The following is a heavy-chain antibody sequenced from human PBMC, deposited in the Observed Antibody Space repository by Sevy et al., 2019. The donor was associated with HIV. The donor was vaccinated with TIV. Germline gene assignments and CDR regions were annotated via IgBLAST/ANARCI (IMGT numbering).Heavy chain of an antibody. CDR3: ATTNDYYDSSGSPFDY. D-gene: IGHD3-22*01. J-gene: IGHJ4*02. CDR1: GYTLSELS. V-gene: IGHV1-24*01. CDR2: FDPEDDET. Sequence: ASVKVSCMVSGYTLSELSMHWVRQAPGKGLEWMGSFDPEDDETIYAQKFQGRVTMTEDTSTDTAYMELNNLRSEDTAVYYCATTNDYYDSSGSPFDYWGQGTLVTVSS.